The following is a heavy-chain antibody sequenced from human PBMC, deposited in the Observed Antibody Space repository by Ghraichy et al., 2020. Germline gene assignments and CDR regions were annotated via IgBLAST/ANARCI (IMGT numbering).Heavy chain of an antibody. CDR2: ISSSSSYI. Sequence: GGSLRLSCAASGFTFSSYSMNWVRQAPGKGLEWVSSISSSSSYIYYADSVKGRFTISRDNAKNSLYLQMNSLRAEDTAVYYCARAPTRVTFSRLTHYFDYWGQGTLVTVSS. CDR3: ARAPTRVTFSRLTHYFDY. CDR1: GFTFSSYS. V-gene: IGHV3-21*01. D-gene: IGHD4-17*01. J-gene: IGHJ4*02.